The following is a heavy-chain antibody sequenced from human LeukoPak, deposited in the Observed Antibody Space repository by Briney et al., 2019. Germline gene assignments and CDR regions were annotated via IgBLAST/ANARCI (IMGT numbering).Heavy chain of an antibody. CDR2: ITGSSTDI. V-gene: IGHV3-21*01. D-gene: IGHD2-2*02. CDR3: ARDVMSGSSCCTDY. J-gene: IGHJ4*02. CDR1: GLTFSAYT. Sequence: PGGSLRLSCAASGLTFSAYTMNWVRQAPGKGLEWVSGITGSSTDIYYADSVKGRFTISRDNAKNSLYLQMNSLRAEDTAVYYCARDVMSGSSCCTDYWGQGTLVTVSS.